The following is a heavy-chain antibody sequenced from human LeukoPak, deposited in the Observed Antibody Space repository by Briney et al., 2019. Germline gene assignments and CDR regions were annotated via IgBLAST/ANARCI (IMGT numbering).Heavy chain of an antibody. J-gene: IGHJ4*02. V-gene: IGHV3-64D*06. CDR3: VRRMDTIDF. CDR2: INDNGDST. Sequence: GGSLRLSCPASGFTFSSCSMHWVRQAPGKGLEYVSAINDNGDSTYYADSVKGRFTISRDNSKSTLYLQMSSLRPEDTALYYCVRRMDTIDFWGQGTLVTVSS. D-gene: IGHD5-18*01. CDR1: GFTFSSCS.